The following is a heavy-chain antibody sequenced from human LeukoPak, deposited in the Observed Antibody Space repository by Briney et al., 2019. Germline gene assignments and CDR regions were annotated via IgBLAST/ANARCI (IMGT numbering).Heavy chain of an antibody. D-gene: IGHD2-15*01. Sequence: GGSLRLSCAASGFTFSSYSMNWVRQAPGKGLEWVSSISSSSSSIYYADSVKGRFTISRDNAKNSLYLQMTSLRAEDTAVYYCAREQGYCSGGSCYPYYFDYWGQGTLVTVSS. CDR3: AREQGYCSGGSCYPYYFDY. V-gene: IGHV3-21*01. CDR1: GFTFSSYS. CDR2: ISSSSSSI. J-gene: IGHJ4*02.